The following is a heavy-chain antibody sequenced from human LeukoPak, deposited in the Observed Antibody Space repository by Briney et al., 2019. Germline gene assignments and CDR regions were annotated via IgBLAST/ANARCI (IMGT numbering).Heavy chain of an antibody. CDR3: ARLPVDYYDSSGYVPP. Sequence: ASVKVPCKASGYTFTGYYMHWVRQAPGQGLEWMGRINPNSGGTNYAQKFQGRVTMTRDTSISTAYMELSRLRSDDTAVYYCARLPVDYYDSSGYVPPWGQGTLVTVSS. J-gene: IGHJ5*02. CDR2: INPNSGGT. D-gene: IGHD3-22*01. CDR1: GYTFTGYY. V-gene: IGHV1-2*06.